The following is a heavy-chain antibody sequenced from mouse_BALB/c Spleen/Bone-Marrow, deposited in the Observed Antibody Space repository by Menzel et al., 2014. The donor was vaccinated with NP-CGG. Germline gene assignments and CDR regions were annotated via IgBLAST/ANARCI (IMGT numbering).Heavy chain of an antibody. CDR3: ARDSRSTVSHFDY. CDR2: IRNKANGYTT. Sequence: EVKLMESGGGLVQPGGSLRLSCATSGFTFTDYYMYWVRQPPGKALEWLGFIRNKANGYTTEYSASVKGRFTISRDNSQSILYLQMNTLRAEDSATYYCARDSRSTVSHFDYWGQGTTLTVSP. D-gene: IGHD1-1*01. V-gene: IGHV7-3*02. CDR1: GFTFTDYY. J-gene: IGHJ2*01.